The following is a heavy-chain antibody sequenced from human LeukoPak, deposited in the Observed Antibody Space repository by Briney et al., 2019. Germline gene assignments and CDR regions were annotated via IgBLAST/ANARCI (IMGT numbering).Heavy chain of an antibody. Sequence: GGSLRLSCEASGFNFNAYAIHWVRQAPGKGLEWVALISFDGSNKQYADSVKGRFSISRDNSKNTVSLQMNSLRLEDTATYFCAKDMSIDVSVNWLDPWGQGTLVTVSS. CDR1: GFNFNAYA. J-gene: IGHJ5*02. CDR2: ISFDGSNK. CDR3: AKDMSIDVSVNWLDP. V-gene: IGHV3-30*04. D-gene: IGHD3-10*01.